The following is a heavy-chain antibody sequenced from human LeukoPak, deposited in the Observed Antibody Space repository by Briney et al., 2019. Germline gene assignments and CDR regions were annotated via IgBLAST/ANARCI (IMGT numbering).Heavy chain of an antibody. V-gene: IGHV4-38-2*01. CDR2: IYHSGST. CDR1: GYSISRAYY. D-gene: IGHD3-3*01. J-gene: IGHJ6*03. Sequence: SETLSLTCVVSGYSISRAYYWGWIRQPPGKGLEWIGSIYHSGSTYYNPSLKSRVTISLDTSKNQFSLKLSSVTAADTAVYYCARLNSYYDFWSGGPWYYMDVWGKGTTVTVSS. CDR3: ARLNSYYDFWSGGPWYYMDV.